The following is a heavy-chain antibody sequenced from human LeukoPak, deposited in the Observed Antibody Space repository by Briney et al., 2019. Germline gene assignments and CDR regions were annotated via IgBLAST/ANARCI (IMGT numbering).Heavy chain of an antibody. CDR2: ISGSGGST. D-gene: IGHD3-10*01. CDR1: GFTFSSYA. Sequence: GGSLRLSCAASGFTFSSYAMSWVRQAPGKGLEWVSGISGSGGSTYYADSVKGRFTISRDNFKNTLYLEMNSLRAEDTAVYYCAKVGITMVRGVRPYYFDYWGQGTLVTVSS. V-gene: IGHV3-23*01. J-gene: IGHJ4*02. CDR3: AKVGITMVRGVRPYYFDY.